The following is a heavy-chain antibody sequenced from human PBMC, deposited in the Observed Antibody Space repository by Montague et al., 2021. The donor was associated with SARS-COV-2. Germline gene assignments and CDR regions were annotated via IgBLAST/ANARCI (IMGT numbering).Heavy chain of an antibody. CDR2: IHYSGST. D-gene: IGHD1-26*01. J-gene: IGHJ4*02. V-gene: IGHV4-59*01. CDR1: GGSISSYY. CDR3: ARGMGGSYLYYFDY. Sequence: SETLSLTCTVSGGSISSYYWSWIRQPPGKGLEWIGYIHYSGSTAXXPSXXXRVTISVDMSKNQISLKLSSVTAADTAVYYCARGMGGSYLYYFDYWGQGTLVTVSS.